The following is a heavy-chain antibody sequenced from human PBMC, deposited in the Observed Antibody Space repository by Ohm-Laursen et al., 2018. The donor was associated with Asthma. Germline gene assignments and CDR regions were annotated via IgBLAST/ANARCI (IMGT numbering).Heavy chain of an antibody. CDR3: AITGTTARLDH. D-gene: IGHD1-20*01. CDR1: GFTFSSYD. J-gene: IGHJ4*02. V-gene: IGHV3-13*01. Sequence: SLRLSCTASGFTFSSYDMHWVRQATGKGLEWVSAIGRAGDTYYSGSVKSRCAVSRENAKNSLYLQENTVRAEDTAVYYCAITGTTARLDHWGQGTLVTVSS. CDR2: IGRAGDT.